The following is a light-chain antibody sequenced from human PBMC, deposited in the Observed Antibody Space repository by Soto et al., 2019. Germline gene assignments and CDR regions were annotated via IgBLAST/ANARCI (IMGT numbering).Light chain of an antibody. CDR3: QQYSAWPLT. J-gene: IGKJ4*01. Sequence: IVMTQSPAALSESPGERATLFCRASQSVRSNFLAWYQQKPGQAPRLLIYGASTRATGVPGRFSGSGSGTEFTLTISSLQSEDFAVYYCQQYSAWPLTFGGGTKVEIK. CDR1: QSVRSN. CDR2: GAS. V-gene: IGKV3-15*01.